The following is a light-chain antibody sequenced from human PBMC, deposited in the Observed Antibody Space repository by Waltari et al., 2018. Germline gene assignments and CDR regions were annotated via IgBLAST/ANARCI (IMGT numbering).Light chain of an antibody. CDR2: DVT. Sequence: QSALSQPRSVSGPPGLSVTVSCSGTNTDVGSYNYVSWYQRHPGEAPKLILYDVTQRPSGFPDPFSGSKSGNPASLTISGLQAEDEAEYFCCSYAGSYPYVIFGGGTKVTVL. CDR3: CSYAGSYPYVI. CDR1: NTDVGSYNY. J-gene: IGLJ2*01. V-gene: IGLV2-11*01.